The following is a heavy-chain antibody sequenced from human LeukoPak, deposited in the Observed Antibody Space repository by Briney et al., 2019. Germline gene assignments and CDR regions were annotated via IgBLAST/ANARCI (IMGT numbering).Heavy chain of an antibody. V-gene: IGHV4-39*01. CDR3: ARGYFDWLLPTVWFDP. Sequence: SETLSLTCTVSGGSISSTTYYWGWIRQPPGKGLEWIGSIYYSGRTYYNPSLKSRITISVDTSKNQFSLKLSSVTAADTAVYYCARGYFDWLLPTVWFDPWGQGTLVTVSS. D-gene: IGHD3-9*01. CDR1: GGSISSTTYY. CDR2: IYYSGRT. J-gene: IGHJ5*02.